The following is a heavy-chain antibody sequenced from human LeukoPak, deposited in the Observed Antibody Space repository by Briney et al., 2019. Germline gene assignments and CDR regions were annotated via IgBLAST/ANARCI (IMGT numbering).Heavy chain of an antibody. J-gene: IGHJ6*04. CDR1: GFTFSSYG. CDR2: IWYDGSNK. Sequence: PGGSLRLSCAASGFTFSSYGMHWVRQAPGKGLEWVAVIWYDGSNKYYADSVKGRFTISRDNSKNTLYLQMNSLRAEDTAVYYCARDPRPGYDILTGYYRYGMDVWGKGTTVTVSS. V-gene: IGHV3-33*01. CDR3: ARDPRPGYDILTGYYRYGMDV. D-gene: IGHD3-9*01.